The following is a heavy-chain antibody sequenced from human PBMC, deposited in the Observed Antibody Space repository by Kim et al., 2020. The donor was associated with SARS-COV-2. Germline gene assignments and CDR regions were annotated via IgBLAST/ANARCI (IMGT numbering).Heavy chain of an antibody. J-gene: IGHJ5*02. CDR1: GGTFSSYA. CDR2: IIPIFGTA. V-gene: IGHV1-69*13. CDR3: ARDISGYSGYDRGGFDP. D-gene: IGHD5-12*01. Sequence: SVKVSCKASGGTFSSYAISWVRQAPGQGLEWMGGIIPIFGTANYAQKFQGRVTITADESTSTAYMELSSLRSEDTAVYYCARDISGYSGYDRGGFDPWGQGTLVTVSS.